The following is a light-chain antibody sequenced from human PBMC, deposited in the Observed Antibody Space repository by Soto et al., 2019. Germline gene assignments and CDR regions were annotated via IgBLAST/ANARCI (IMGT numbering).Light chain of an antibody. CDR3: QQYNNWPPWT. Sequence: EIVLTQSQATLSVSPGECATLSCRASQSVSSNLAWYQQKPGQAPRLLIYGASTRATGIPARFSGSGSGTEFTLSISSLQSEDFAVYYCQQYNNWPPWTFGQGTKVDI. CDR2: GAS. CDR1: QSVSSN. V-gene: IGKV3-15*01. J-gene: IGKJ1*01.